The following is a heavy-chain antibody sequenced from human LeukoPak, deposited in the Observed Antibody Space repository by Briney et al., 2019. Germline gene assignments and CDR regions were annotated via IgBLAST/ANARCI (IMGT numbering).Heavy chain of an antibody. V-gene: IGHV4-59*01. CDR3: ASRQYDSTGLLNPTYYYYYMDV. D-gene: IGHD3-22*01. Sequence: SETLSLTCTVSGGTISFYYWSWIRQPPGKGLEWIGYIYYSGTTNYNPSLKSRVTISVDTSKNQFSLKLSSVTAADTAVYYCASRQYDSTGLLNPTYYYYYMDVWGKGTTVTVSS. CDR1: GGTISFYY. J-gene: IGHJ6*03. CDR2: IYYSGTT.